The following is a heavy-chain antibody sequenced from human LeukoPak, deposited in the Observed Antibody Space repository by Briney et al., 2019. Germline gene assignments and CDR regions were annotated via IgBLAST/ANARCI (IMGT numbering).Heavy chain of an antibody. CDR2: IWYDGSNK. V-gene: IGHV3-33*01. Sequence: PGGSLRLSCAASGFTFSSYGMHWVRQAPGKGLEWVAVIWYDGSNKYYGDSVKGRFTISRDNAKNSLYLQMNSLRAEDTAVYYCARVQRSVVPADDSLANDYWGQGTLVTVSS. CDR1: GFTFSSYG. J-gene: IGHJ4*02. CDR3: ARVQRSVVPADDSLANDY. D-gene: IGHD2-2*01.